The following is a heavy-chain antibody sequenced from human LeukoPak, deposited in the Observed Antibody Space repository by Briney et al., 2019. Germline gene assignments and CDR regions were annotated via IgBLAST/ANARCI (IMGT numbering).Heavy chain of an antibody. CDR2: IYYGGSTT. V-gene: IGHV4-59*01. CDR1: GDFISSFY. D-gene: IGHD7-27*01. J-gene: IGHJ4*02. Sequence: SETLSLTCTVSGDFISSFYWSWIRQPPGKGLECIGYIYYGGSTTKYNPSLKSRVTISIDTSKNQLSLKLNSVTAADTAVYYCARAPHWDRPFDYWGQGTLVTVSS. CDR3: ARAPHWDRPFDY.